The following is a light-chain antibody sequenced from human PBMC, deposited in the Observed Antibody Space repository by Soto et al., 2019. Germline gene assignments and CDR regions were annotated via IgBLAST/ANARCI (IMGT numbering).Light chain of an antibody. CDR2: GAS. Sequence: EIMLTQSKGTLSLSPGERATLSCRASQSVSSSYLAWYQQKPGQAPRLLIYGASTSATGIAARFSGSGSGTEFTLTISSLQSEDFTEYHSQLYNIWPQTFGQRAKVDIK. CDR1: QSVSSSY. CDR3: QLYNIWPQT. V-gene: IGKV3-15*01. J-gene: IGKJ1*01.